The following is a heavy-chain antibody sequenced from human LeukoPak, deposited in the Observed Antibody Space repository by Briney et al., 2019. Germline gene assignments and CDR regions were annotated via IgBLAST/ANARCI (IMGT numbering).Heavy chain of an antibody. V-gene: IGHV3-48*03. CDR3: ARGLYYMDV. J-gene: IGHJ6*03. CDR1: GFTFSSYE. Sequence: GGSLRLSCAASGFTFSSYEMNWVRRAPGKGLEWISSISSSGSSIYYVDSVKGRFTISRDNARNSLFLQMDSLRDEDTAVYYCARGLYYMDVWGKGTTVTVSS. CDR2: ISSSGSSI.